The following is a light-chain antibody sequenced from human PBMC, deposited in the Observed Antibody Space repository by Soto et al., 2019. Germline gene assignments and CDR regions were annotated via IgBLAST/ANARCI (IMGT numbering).Light chain of an antibody. CDR1: SSDVGNYNY. V-gene: IGLV2-14*01. CDR2: MVS. Sequence: QSVLTQPASVSGSPGQSITISCTGTSSDVGNYNYVSWYQQYPGRVPKLLIYMVSNRPSGVSNRFSGSKSGNTASLTISGLQAEDEAGYYCSSKRDSSTLFVFGTGTKVTVL. J-gene: IGLJ1*01. CDR3: SSKRDSSTLFV.